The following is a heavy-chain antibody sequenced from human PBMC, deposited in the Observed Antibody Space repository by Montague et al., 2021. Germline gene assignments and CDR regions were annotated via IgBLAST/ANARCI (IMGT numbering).Heavy chain of an antibody. CDR2: IFHSGCT. CDR3: ARDREAAPFDY. Sequence: SETLSLICTVSGYSISSGYYWGWIRQPPGKGLEWIGSIFHSGCTYYNPSLKRRVTISVDTSKNQFSLKLTSVTAADTALYYCARDREAAPFDYWGQGTLVTVSS. D-gene: IGHD2-15*01. J-gene: IGHJ4*02. CDR1: GYSISSGYY. V-gene: IGHV4-38-2*02.